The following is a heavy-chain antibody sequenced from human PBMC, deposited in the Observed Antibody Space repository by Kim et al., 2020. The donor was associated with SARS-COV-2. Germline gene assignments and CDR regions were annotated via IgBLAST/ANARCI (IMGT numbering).Heavy chain of an antibody. CDR3: SPGIAVAGGY. V-gene: IGHV3-23*01. J-gene: IGHJ4*02. D-gene: IGHD6-19*01. Sequence: GGSLRLSCAASGFTFSSYAMSWVRQAPGKGLEWVSAISGSGGSTYYEDSVKGRFTISRDNSKNKLYLQMNSLRAEDTAVYYCSPGIAVAGGYWGQGTLVTVTS. CDR1: GFTFSSYA. CDR2: ISGSGGST.